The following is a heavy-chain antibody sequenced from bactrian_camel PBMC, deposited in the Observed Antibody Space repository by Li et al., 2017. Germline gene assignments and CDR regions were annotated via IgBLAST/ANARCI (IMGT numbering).Heavy chain of an antibody. CDR3: AADPLACHSDYDDTEYNY. J-gene: IGHJ4*01. V-gene: IGHV3S1*01. CDR2: LDNVGVK. CDR1: GYTYSSYC. Sequence: QVQLVESGGGSVQAGGSLRLSCDLSGYTYSSYCMGWFRQAPGKEREGVASLDNVGVKILTDAVKGRFAISKDKNTLYLQMNNLKPEDSAKYYCAADPLACHSDYDDTEYNYWGQGTQVTVS. D-gene: IGHD4*01.